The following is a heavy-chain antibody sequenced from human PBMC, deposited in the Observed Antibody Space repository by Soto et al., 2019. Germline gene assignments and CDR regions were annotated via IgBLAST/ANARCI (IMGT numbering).Heavy chain of an antibody. D-gene: IGHD6-19*01. J-gene: IGHJ5*02. CDR3: ARDRSSSGWLS. CDR2: IYYSGST. V-gene: IGHV4-59*12. CDR1: GGSISSYY. Sequence: PSETLSLTCTVSGGSISSYYWSWIRQPPGKGLEWIGYIYYSGSTYYNLSLKSRPSMSVFTSKNQFSLVLSSVSAADTAVYYCARDRSSSGWLSWGRGTLVTVSS.